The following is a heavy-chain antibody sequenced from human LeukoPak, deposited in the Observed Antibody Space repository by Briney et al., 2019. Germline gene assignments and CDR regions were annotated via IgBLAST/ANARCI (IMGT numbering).Heavy chain of an antibody. J-gene: IGHJ4*02. V-gene: IGHV3-23*01. D-gene: IGHD3-10*01. CDR2: ISGSGGST. CDR3: AKDMSYGSGSYKDY. CDR1: GFTFSSYA. Sequence: GGSLRLSCAASGFTFSSYAMSWVRQAPGKGLEWVSAISGSGGSTYYADSVKGRFTISRDNSKNTLYLQMNSLRAEDTAVYYCAKDMSYGSGSYKDYWGQGTLVTVSS.